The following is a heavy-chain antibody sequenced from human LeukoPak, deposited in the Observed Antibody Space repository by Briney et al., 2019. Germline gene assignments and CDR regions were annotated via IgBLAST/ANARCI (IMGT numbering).Heavy chain of an antibody. CDR2: ISYDGSNK. D-gene: IGHD2-2*01. Sequence: GRSLRLSCAASGFIFSDYGMHWVRQAPGKGLDWVAVISYDGSNKYYADSVKGRFTISRDNSKNTLYLQMNGLRAEDTAVYYCAKDSDRCSGTSCYLDYWGQGTLVTVSS. V-gene: IGHV3-30*18. J-gene: IGHJ4*02. CDR1: GFIFSDYG. CDR3: AKDSDRCSGTSCYLDY.